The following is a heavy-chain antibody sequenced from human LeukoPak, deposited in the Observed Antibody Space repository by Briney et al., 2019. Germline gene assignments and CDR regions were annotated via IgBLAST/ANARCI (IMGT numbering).Heavy chain of an antibody. CDR1: GFTVSSNY. V-gene: IGHV3-53*01. CDR2: IYSGGST. CDR3: ARGPYSSDYAFDI. D-gene: IGHD6-19*01. J-gene: IGHJ3*02. Sequence: PGGSLRLSCAASGFTVSSNYMSWVRQAPGKGLEWVSVIYSGGSTYYADSVKGRFTISRDNSKNTLYLQMNSLRAEDTAVYYCARGPYSSDYAFDIWGKGTMVTVSS.